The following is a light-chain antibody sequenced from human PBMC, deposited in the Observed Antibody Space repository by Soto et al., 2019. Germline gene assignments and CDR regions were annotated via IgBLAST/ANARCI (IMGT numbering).Light chain of an antibody. J-gene: IGLJ1*01. CDR3: SSYRRGSTYV. Sequence: VLTQPASVSGSPGQSITVSCTGTSSYVGGYNYVSWYQQHPGKAPRLMIYDVTNRPSGVSDRFSGSKSGNTASLTISGLQAEDEADYYCSSYRRGSTYVFGTGTKVTVL. CDR1: SSYVGGYNY. V-gene: IGLV2-14*03. CDR2: DVT.